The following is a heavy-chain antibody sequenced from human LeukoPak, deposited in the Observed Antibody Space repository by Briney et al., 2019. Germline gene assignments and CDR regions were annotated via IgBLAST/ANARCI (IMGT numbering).Heavy chain of an antibody. J-gene: IGHJ4*02. CDR1: GFTFSSYG. Sequence: GGSLRLSCAASGFTFSSYGMSWVRQAPGKGLEWVSAISGSGGSTYYADSVKGRFTISRDNSKNTLYLQMNSLRAEDTAVYYCAKGEIVVVVAATFDYWGQGTLVTVSS. D-gene: IGHD2-15*01. CDR2: ISGSGGST. V-gene: IGHV3-23*01. CDR3: AKGEIVVVVAATFDY.